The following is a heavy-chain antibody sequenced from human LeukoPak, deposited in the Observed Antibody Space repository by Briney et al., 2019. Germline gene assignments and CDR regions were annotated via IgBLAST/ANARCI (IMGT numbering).Heavy chain of an antibody. Sequence: GGSLRLSCAASGFTFSDYYMSWIRQAPGKGLEWVSYISSSGSTIYYADSVKGRFTISRDNAKNSLYLQMNSLRAEDTALYYCAKDGTRWLASGWGYFDYWGQGTLVTVSS. CDR1: GFTFSDYY. CDR2: ISSSGSTI. D-gene: IGHD6-19*01. J-gene: IGHJ4*02. V-gene: IGHV3-11*01. CDR3: AKDGTRWLASGWGYFDY.